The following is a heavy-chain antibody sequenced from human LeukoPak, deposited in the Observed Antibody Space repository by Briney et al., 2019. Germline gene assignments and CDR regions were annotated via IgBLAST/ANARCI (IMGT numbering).Heavy chain of an antibody. CDR2: IYHSGST. V-gene: IGHV4-38-2*02. D-gene: IGHD3-22*01. Sequence: SETLSLTCTVSGYSISSGYYWGWIRQPPGKGLEWIGSIYHSGSTYYNPSLKSRVTISVDTSKNQFSLKLSSVTAADTAVYYCARGGHYYDSSGYYYEPFDYWGQGNLVTVSS. CDR1: GYSISSGYY. CDR3: ARGGHYYDSSGYYYEPFDY. J-gene: IGHJ4*02.